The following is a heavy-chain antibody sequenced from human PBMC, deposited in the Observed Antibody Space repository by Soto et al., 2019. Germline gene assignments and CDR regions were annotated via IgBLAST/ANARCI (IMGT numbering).Heavy chain of an antibody. V-gene: IGHV4-39*01. D-gene: IGHD3-16*01. CDR2: VYHNENT. J-gene: IGHJ5*02. CDR1: GGSINYFAYY. CDR3: ARRERYYGSPGWFDP. Sequence: PLETLSLTCTVSGGSINYFAYYWGWIRQPPGKGLEWIGTVYHNENTYYNPSLKSRVTISVDTAKNQFSLNLRSVTAADTAIYFCARRERYYGSPGWFDPWGQGALVTVSS.